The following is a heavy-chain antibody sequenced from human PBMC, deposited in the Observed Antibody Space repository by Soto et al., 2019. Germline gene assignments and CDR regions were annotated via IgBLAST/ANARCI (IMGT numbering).Heavy chain of an antibody. Sequence: QVQLVESGGGVVQPGRSLRLSCAASGFTFSSYAMHWVRQAPGKGLEWVALISFDGNNIYFADSVKGRFTISRDDSKDTVYLQLNSLRAEDTAVYFCAKNTHYGDTSGYYPFDYWGQGTLVTVSS. J-gene: IGHJ4*02. D-gene: IGHD3-22*01. CDR2: ISFDGNNI. CDR3: AKNTHYGDTSGYYPFDY. CDR1: GFTFSSYA. V-gene: IGHV3-30*18.